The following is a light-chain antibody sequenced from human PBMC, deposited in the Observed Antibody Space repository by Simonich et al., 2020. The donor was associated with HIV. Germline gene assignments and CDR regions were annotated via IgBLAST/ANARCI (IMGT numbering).Light chain of an antibody. CDR1: QGISSY. Sequence: AIRMTQSPSSLSASTGDRVTITCRAIQGISSYLAWYQQKPGKAPNLLIYAASTLQSGFPSRFSGSGSGTDFTLTISCLQSEDFATYYCQQYYTYPRTFGQGTKVEIK. CDR3: QQYYTYPRT. V-gene: IGKV1-8*01. J-gene: IGKJ1*01. CDR2: AAS.